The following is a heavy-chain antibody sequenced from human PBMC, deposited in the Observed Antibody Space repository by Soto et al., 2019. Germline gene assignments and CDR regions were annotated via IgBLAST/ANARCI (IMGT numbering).Heavy chain of an antibody. D-gene: IGHD3-16*02. Sequence: EVQILESGGGLVQPGGSLRLSCAASGFTFSSYAMYWVRQAPGKGLAWVSGISDSGTGTYYADSVKGRFIISRDNSKNTVYLQMKSLRAEDTGVYYCAKDHTVVIRDAFDIWGQGAMVNVSS. CDR2: ISDSGTGT. V-gene: IGHV3-23*01. J-gene: IGHJ3*02. CDR1: GFTFSSYA. CDR3: AKDHTVVIRDAFDI.